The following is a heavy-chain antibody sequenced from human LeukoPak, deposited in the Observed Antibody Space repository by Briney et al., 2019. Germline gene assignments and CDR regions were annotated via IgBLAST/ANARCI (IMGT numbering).Heavy chain of an antibody. V-gene: IGHV4-34*01. CDR2: INHSGST. Sequence: SETLSLTCAVYGGSFSGYYWSWIRQPPGKGLEWIGEINHSGSTNYNPSLKSRVTISVDTSKNQFSLKLSSVTAADTAVYYCARRSLRTYYYYHMDVWGKGTTVTISS. CDR1: GGSFSGYY. D-gene: IGHD3/OR15-3a*01. CDR3: ARRSLRTYYYYHMDV. J-gene: IGHJ6*03.